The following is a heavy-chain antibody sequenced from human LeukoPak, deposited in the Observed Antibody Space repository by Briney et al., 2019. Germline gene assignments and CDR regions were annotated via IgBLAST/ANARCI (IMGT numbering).Heavy chain of an antibody. Sequence: PGGSLRLSCAASEFTVNDNYMNWVRQAPGKGLEWVSVLYRGGASYYADSVRGRFTASTDSSKNIIYLQMDSLRPEDTAVYYCTREIRSGYRYYFGYWGQETLVTVSS. D-gene: IGHD5-12*01. J-gene: IGHJ4*02. CDR3: TREIRSGYRYYFGY. CDR1: EFTVNDNY. V-gene: IGHV3-66*02. CDR2: LYRGGAS.